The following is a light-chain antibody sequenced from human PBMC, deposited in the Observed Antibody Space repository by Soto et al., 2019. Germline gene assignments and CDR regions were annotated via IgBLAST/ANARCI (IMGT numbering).Light chain of an antibody. J-gene: IGKJ2*01. CDR1: QNINTH. CDR2: DAS. V-gene: IGKV3-20*01. Sequence: EIVLTQSPGILSLSPGESATLSCRASQNINTHLAWYQQKPGQAPRLLIYDASNRDTGIPDSFSGSGSGADFGLTISRLEHEASAVYYCQHYGYSLPNTFGQGTKLEIK. CDR3: QHYGYSLPNT.